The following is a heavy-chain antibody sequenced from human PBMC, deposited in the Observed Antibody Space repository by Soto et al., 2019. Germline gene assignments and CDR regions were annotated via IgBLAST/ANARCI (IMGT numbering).Heavy chain of an antibody. CDR3: ARGPSYGDYLYYYYGMDV. D-gene: IGHD4-17*01. CDR1: GGSISSYY. Sequence: SETLSLTCSVSGGSISSYYWSWIRQPPGKGLEWIGYIYYTGSTNYNPSLKSRVTISVDTSKNQFSLKLSSVTAADTAVYYCARGPSYGDYLYYYYGMDVWGQGTTVTVSS. CDR2: IYYTGST. J-gene: IGHJ6*02. V-gene: IGHV4-59*12.